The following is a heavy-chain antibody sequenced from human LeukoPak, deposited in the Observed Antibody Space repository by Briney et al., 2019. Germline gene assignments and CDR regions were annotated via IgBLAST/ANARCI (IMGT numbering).Heavy chain of an antibody. Sequence: GGSLRLSCAAPGFTFTTCIMHWVRQAPGKGLEWGSYISFSGSTIYYADSVKGRFTISRDNAKNSLYLQMNSLRAEDTAVYYCARGNSYTWEVRGVTPVYSFDYWGQGTLVTVSS. CDR3: ARGNSYTWEVRGVTPVYSFDY. CDR2: ISFSGSTI. J-gene: IGHJ4*02. CDR1: GFTFTTCI. V-gene: IGHV3-48*04. D-gene: IGHD3-10*01.